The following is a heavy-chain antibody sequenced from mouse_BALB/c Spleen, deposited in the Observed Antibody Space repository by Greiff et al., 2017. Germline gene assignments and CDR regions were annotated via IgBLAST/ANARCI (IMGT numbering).Heavy chain of an antibody. J-gene: IGHJ2*01. Sequence: EVKVEESGGGLVQPGGSMKLSCVASGFTFSNYWMNWVRQSPEKGLEWVAEIRLKSNNYATHYAESVKGRFTISRDDSKSSVYLQMNNLRAEDTGIYYCTGSYYYGSSYENWGQGTTLTVSS. D-gene: IGHD1-1*01. V-gene: IGHV6-6*02. CDR1: GFTFSNYW. CDR3: TGSYYYGSSYEN. CDR2: IRLKSNNYAT.